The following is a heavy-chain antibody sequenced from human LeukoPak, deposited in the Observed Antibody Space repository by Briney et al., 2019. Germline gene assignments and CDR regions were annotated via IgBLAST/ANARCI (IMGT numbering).Heavy chain of an antibody. CDR2: IKQDGSEK. J-gene: IGHJ3*02. CDR3: ARGNFSAYDI. V-gene: IGHV3-7*05. Sequence: AGSLRLSCAASGFTFSRHWMSWVRQAPGKGLEWVANIKQDGSEKYYVDSVKGRFTISRDNAKNSLYLQMNSLRAEDTAVYYCARGNFSAYDIWGQGTMVTVSS. D-gene: IGHD2/OR15-2a*01. CDR1: GFTFSRHW.